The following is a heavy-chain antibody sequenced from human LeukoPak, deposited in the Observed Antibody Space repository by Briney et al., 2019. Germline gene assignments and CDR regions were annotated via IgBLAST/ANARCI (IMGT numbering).Heavy chain of an antibody. CDR1: GGTVSSYA. CDR2: IIPIFGTA. Sequence: SVKVSCKASGGTVSSYAISCVRLAPGQGLEWMGGIIPIFGTANYAQKFQGRVTITADESTSTAYMELSSLRSEDTAVYYCARERPSGYRRRGDYYCYGMDVWGQGTTVTVSS. V-gene: IGHV1-69*13. CDR3: ARERPSGYRRRGDYYCYGMDV. D-gene: IGHD5-18*01. J-gene: IGHJ6*02.